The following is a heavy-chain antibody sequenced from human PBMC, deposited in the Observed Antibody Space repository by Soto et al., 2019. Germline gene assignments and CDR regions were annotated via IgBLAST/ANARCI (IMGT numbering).Heavy chain of an antibody. J-gene: IGHJ6*02. Sequence: QVQLVQSGAEVKKPGASVKVSCKASGYTFTSYGISWVRQAPGQGLEWMGWISAYNGNTNYAQKLQGRVTMTTDTSTSTADMELRSLRSDDTAVYYCARVPWGLRYFDSNYYYGMDVWGQGTTVTVSS. CDR2: ISAYNGNT. CDR1: GYTFTSYG. CDR3: ARVPWGLRYFDSNYYYGMDV. D-gene: IGHD3-9*01. V-gene: IGHV1-18*01.